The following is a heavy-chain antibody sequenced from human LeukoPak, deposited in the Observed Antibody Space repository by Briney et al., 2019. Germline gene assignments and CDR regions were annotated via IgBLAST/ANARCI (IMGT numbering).Heavy chain of an antibody. Sequence: SETLSLTCAVYGGSFSGYYWSWIRQPPGKGLEWIGEINHSGSTNYNPSLKSRVTISVDTSKNQFALKLSSVIAADTAVYYCASVPGIAVASSPSQFDYWGQGTLVTVSS. D-gene: IGHD6-19*01. CDR1: GGSFSGYY. CDR3: ASVPGIAVASSPSQFDY. J-gene: IGHJ4*02. V-gene: IGHV4-34*01. CDR2: INHSGST.